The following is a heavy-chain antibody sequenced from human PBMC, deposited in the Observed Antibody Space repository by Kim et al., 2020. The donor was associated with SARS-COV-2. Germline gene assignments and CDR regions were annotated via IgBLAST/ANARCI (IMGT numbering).Heavy chain of an antibody. CDR3: ARAQADGSSWANDY. J-gene: IGHJ4*02. V-gene: IGHV3-30*07. D-gene: IGHD6-13*01. Sequence: ADSVKGRFTISRDNSKNTLYLQMNSLRAEDTAVYYCARAQADGSSWANDYWGQGTLVTVSS.